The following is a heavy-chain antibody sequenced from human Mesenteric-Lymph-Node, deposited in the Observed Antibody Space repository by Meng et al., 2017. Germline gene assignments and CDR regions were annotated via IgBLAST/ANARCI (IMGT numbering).Heavy chain of an antibody. V-gene: IGHV3-30*03. Sequence: QVKLVESGGGVVQPGMSLRLSCTASGFTFSSYGMHWVRQAPGKGLEWVAVISYAGSNKYYADSVKGRFTISKDNSKSTLYLQMNSLRTEDTAVYYCARRGDGSGYYLDSWGQGTLVTVSS. CDR2: ISYAGSNK. J-gene: IGHJ4*02. D-gene: IGHD3-22*01. CDR1: GFTFSSYG. CDR3: ARRGDGSGYYLDS.